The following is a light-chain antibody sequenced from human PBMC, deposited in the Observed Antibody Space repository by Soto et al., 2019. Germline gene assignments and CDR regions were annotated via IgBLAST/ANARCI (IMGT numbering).Light chain of an antibody. CDR1: QSISSW. CDR3: QQYNSYSLT. CDR2: RAS. Sequence: DILMTQSPSTLSASVGDRVTITCRASQSISSWLAWYQQKPGKAPKLLIYRASSLQSGVPSRFSGSGSGTEFTLTISSLQPDDFATYYCQQYNSYSLTFGEGTKVEIK. V-gene: IGKV1-5*03. J-gene: IGKJ4*01.